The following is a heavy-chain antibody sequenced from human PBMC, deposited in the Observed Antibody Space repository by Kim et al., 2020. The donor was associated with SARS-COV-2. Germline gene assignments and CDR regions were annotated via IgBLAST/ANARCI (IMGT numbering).Heavy chain of an antibody. Sequence: DGSAKPYVDSVKGRFTNTRDTAKNSRFLQMNSLRAEETAVYYCMGDFLGYWGQGTLVTVSS. CDR3: MGDFLGY. J-gene: IGHJ4*02. CDR2: DGSAK. V-gene: IGHV3-7*01.